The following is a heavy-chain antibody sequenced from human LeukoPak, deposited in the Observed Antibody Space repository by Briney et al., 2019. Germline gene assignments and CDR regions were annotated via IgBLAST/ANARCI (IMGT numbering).Heavy chain of an antibody. CDR3: ARAYGGSSPFDY. D-gene: IGHD4-23*01. CDR1: RFTFSTYA. J-gene: IGHJ4*02. V-gene: IGHV3-30*04. Sequence: GGSLRLSCAASRFTFSTYAMSWVRQAPGKGLEWVAVVSYDGSYKYYADSVKGRFTISRDNSKNTLYLQMNSLRAEDTAVYYCARAYGGSSPFDYWGQGTLVTVSS. CDR2: VSYDGSYK.